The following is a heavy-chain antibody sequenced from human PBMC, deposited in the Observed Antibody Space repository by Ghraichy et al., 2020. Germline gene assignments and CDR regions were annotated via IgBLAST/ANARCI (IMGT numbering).Heavy chain of an antibody. CDR2: ISYDGSNK. J-gene: IGHJ4*02. V-gene: IGHV3-30*18. CDR1: GFTFSSYG. D-gene: IGHD2-2*01. CDR3: AKDKEDIVVVPAAMTIDY. Sequence: GGSLRLSCAASGFTFSSYGMHWVRQAPGKGLEWVAVISYDGSNKYYADSVKGRFTISRDNSKNMLYLQMNSLRAEDTAVYYCAKDKEDIVVVPAAMTIDYWGQGTLVTVSS.